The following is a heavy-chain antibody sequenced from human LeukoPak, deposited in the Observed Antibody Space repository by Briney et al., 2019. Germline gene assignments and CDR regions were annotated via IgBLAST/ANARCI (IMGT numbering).Heavy chain of an antibody. CDR1: GGSISRYY. CDR2: IYYSGST. J-gene: IGHJ4*02. Sequence: TSSETLSLTCTVSGGSISRYYWSWIRQPPGKGLEWIGYIYYSGSTNYNPSLKSRVTISVDTSKNHFSLKLSSVTAADTAVYYCARAGQGDFCSGLRYFDYWGQGTLVTVSS. CDR3: ARAGQGDFCSGLRYFDY. V-gene: IGHV4-59*01. D-gene: IGHD3-3*01.